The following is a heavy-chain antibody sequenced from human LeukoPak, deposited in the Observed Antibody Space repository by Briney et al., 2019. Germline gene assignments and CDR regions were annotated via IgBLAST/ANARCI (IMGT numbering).Heavy chain of an antibody. CDR1: GASISSSTDY. CDR3: ARGGYYGSGNDFRFDP. J-gene: IGHJ5*02. CDR2: IYYSGST. Sequence: PSETLSLTCTVSGASISSSTDYWGWIRQPPGKGLEWIASIYYSGSTYYNPSLKSRVTISVDTSKNQFSLKLSSVTAADTAIYYCARGGYYGSGNDFRFDPWGQGTLVTVSS. D-gene: IGHD3-10*01. V-gene: IGHV4-39*07.